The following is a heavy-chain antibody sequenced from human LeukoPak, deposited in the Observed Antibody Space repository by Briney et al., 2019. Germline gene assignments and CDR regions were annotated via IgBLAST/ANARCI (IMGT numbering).Heavy chain of an antibody. D-gene: IGHD4-17*01. CDR1: GYSISSGYY. V-gene: IGHV4-38-2*02. CDR3: AKDGTTVTTIYYYYYMDV. CDR2: IYHSGST. Sequence: PSETLSLTCTVSGYSISSGYYWGWIRQPPGKGLEWIGSIYHSGSTYYNPSLKSRVTISVDTSKNQFSLKLSSVTAADTAVYYCAKDGTTVTTIYYYYYMDVWGKGTTVTISS. J-gene: IGHJ6*03.